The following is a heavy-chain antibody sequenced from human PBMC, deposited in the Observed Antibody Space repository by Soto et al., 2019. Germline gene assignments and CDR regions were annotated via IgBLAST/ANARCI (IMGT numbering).Heavy chain of an antibody. D-gene: IGHD4-17*01. J-gene: IGHJ6*02. CDR2: ISYDGTNK. CDR1: GFTFSTYG. Sequence: QVQLVESGGGEVQPGRSLTISCAASGFTFSTYGMHWVRQTPGKVLEWVAVISYDGTNKFYSDSVKGRFTISRDNFKTTLTLQMNSLRADDTAVYSCAKDLQSYGDYDYYYYGMDVWGLGTRVTVSS. V-gene: IGHV3-30*18. CDR3: AKDLQSYGDYDYYYYGMDV.